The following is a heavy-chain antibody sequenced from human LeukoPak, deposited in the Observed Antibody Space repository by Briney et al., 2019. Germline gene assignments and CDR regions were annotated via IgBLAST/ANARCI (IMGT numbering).Heavy chain of an antibody. CDR1: GFTFSSYS. V-gene: IGHV3-21*04. CDR2: ISSSSSYI. Sequence: GGSLRLSCAASGFTFSSYSMNWVRQAPGKGLEWVSSISSSSSYIYYADSVKGRFTISRDNSKNTLYLQMNSLRAEDTAVYYCAKSEIAVAGPFDYWGQGTLVTVSS. D-gene: IGHD6-19*01. CDR3: AKSEIAVAGPFDY. J-gene: IGHJ4*02.